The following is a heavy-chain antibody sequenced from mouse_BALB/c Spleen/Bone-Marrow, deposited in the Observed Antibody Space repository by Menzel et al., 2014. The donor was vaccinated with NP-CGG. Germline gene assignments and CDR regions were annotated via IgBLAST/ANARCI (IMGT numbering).Heavy chain of an antibody. CDR2: IDPANGNT. V-gene: IGHV14-3*02. D-gene: IGHD1-1*01. CDR3: AYGSSYDYFDY. J-gene: IGHJ2*01. Sequence: VQLQQSGAELVKPGASVELSCTASGFNIKDTYMHWVKQRPEQGPEWIGRIDPANGNTKYDPKFQGKATITADTSSNTAYLQLSSLTSEDTAVYYCAYGSSYDYFDYWGQGTTLTVSS. CDR1: GFNIKDTY.